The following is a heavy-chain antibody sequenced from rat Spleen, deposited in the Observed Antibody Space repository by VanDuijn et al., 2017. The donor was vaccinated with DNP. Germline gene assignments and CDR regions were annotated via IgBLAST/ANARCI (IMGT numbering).Heavy chain of an antibody. CDR1: GFTFSSYW. CDR3: ASTLVNYGTYGYYAMDA. CDR2: IKTDGTSS. D-gene: IGHD1-3*01. Sequence: EVQLVETGGGLVQPGRSLKLSCVASGFTFSSYWMYWMRQAPGKGLEWIASIKTDGTSSYHPDSVKGRFTISRDNTENTVYLQMNSLQTEDTATYYCASTLVNYGTYGYYAMDAWGQGTSVTVSS. V-gene: IGHV5-58*01. J-gene: IGHJ4*01.